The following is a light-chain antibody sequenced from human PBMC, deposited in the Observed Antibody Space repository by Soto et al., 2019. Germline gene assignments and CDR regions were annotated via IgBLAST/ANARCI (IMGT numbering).Light chain of an antibody. J-gene: IGLJ2*01. V-gene: IGLV2-14*01. CDR1: SSDVGGYNY. CDR3: SSYTSSSTLF. Sequence: QSALTQPASVSGSPGQSITISCAGTSSDVGGYNYVSWYQQHPGTAPKLMIYDVSNRPSGVSNRFSGSKSGNTASLTISGLLAEDEADYYCSSYTSSSTLFFGGGTKLTVL. CDR2: DVS.